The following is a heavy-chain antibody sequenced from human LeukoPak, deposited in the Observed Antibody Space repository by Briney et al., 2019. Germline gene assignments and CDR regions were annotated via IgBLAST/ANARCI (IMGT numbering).Heavy chain of an antibody. V-gene: IGHV3-23*01. J-gene: IGHJ4*02. CDR3: ARVGASFDY. D-gene: IGHD1-26*01. CDR2: ISGSGGST. CDR1: GFTVSSNY. Sequence: TGGSLRLSCAASGFTVSSNYMSWVRQAPGKGLVWVSVISGSGGSTYYADSVKGRFTISRDNSKNTLYLQMNSLRAEDTAVYYCARVGASFDYWGQGTLVTVSP.